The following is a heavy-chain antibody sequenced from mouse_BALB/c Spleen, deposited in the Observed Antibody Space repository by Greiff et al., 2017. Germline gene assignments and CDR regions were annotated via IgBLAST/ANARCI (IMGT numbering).Heavy chain of an antibody. D-gene: IGHD2-2*01. Sequence: EVKVVESGGGLVKPGGSLKLSCAASGFAFSSYDMSWVRQTPEKRLEWVAYISSGGGSTYYPDTVKGRFTISRDNAKNTLYLQMSSLKSEDTAMYYCARLGYDVWESWFAYWGQGTLVTVSA. CDR3: ARLGYDVWESWFAY. CDR1: GFAFSSYD. V-gene: IGHV5-12-1*01. J-gene: IGHJ3*01. CDR2: ISSGGGST.